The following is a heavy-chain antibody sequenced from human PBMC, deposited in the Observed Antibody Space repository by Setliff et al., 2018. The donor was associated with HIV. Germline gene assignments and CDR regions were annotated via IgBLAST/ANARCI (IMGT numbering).Heavy chain of an antibody. D-gene: IGHD3-22*01. V-gene: IGHV1-69*05. CDR3: AKDMNRGGYSDSSPHDF. CDR1: GGTFSSYA. J-gene: IGHJ4*02. Sequence: SVKVSCKASGGTFSSYAINWVRQAPGQGLEWMGGIIPMFGTRNYAQKFQGRVTITTDESTSTVYMELSGLRSEDTAVYYCAKDMNRGGYSDSSPHDFWGQGTLVTVSS. CDR2: IIPMFGTR.